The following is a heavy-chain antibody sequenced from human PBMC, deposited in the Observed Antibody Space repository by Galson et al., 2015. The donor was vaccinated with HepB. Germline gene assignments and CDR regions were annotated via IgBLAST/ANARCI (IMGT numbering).Heavy chain of an antibody. D-gene: IGHD1/OR15-1a*01. CDR3: ALQQLAHLFDP. CDR2: MPYDGSNP. V-gene: IGHV3-30*03. CDR1: GFTFSNYG. Sequence: SLRLSCAASGFTFSNYGMHWVRQAPGKGLEWVAVMPYDGSNPYYADSVKGRSTVSRDNSKNTLYLQMSSLRAEDTAVYYCALQQLAHLFDPWGQGTLVTVSS. J-gene: IGHJ5*02.